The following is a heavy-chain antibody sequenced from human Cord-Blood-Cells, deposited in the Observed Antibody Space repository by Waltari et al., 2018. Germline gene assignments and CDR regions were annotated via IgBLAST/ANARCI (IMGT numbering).Heavy chain of an antibody. V-gene: IGHV4-31*03. D-gene: IGHD4-17*01. CDR2: IYYSGST. CDR3: ARWRVLDYGDPNFDY. J-gene: IGHJ4*02. Sequence: QVQLQESGPGLVKPSQTLSLTCTVSGGSISSGGYYWSWIRQHPGKGLEWIGYIYYSGSTSYNPSLKSRVTISVDTSKNQFSLKLSSVTAADTAVYYCARWRVLDYGDPNFDYWGQGTLVTVSS. CDR1: GGSISSGGYY.